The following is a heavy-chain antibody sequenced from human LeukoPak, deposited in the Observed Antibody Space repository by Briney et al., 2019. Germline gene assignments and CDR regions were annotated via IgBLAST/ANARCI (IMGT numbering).Heavy chain of an antibody. Sequence: ASVKVSCKASGYTFTSYGISWVRQAPGQGLEWMGGIIPIFGTANYAQKFQGRVTITADESTSTAYMELSSLRSEDTAEYYCASKIISGSSYYYYYYMDVWGKGTTVTVSS. CDR3: ASKIISGSSYYYYYYMDV. CDR1: GYTFTSYG. CDR2: IIPIFGTA. J-gene: IGHJ6*03. V-gene: IGHV1-69*13. D-gene: IGHD1-26*01.